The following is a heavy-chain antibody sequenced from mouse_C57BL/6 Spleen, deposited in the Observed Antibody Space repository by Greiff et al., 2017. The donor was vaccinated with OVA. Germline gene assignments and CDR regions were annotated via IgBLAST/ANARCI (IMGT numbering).Heavy chain of an antibody. CDR2: IYPGSGSN. D-gene: IGHD1-3*01. CDR1: GYTFTSYW. J-gene: IGHJ2*01. Sequence: QVQLQQPGAELVKPGASVKMSCKASGYTFTSYWITWVKQRPGQGLEWIGDIYPGSGSNNYNEKFKSKATLTVDTNTTTAYMHLISLNSDDTAVYYCTSEWYYIDYWGQGTTLTVSS. CDR3: TSEWYYIDY. V-gene: IGHV1-55*01.